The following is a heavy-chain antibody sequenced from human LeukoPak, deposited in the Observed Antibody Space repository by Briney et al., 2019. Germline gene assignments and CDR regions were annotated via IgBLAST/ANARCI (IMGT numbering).Heavy chain of an antibody. V-gene: IGHV1-46*01. J-gene: IGHJ3*02. CDR2: INPSGGST. CDR1: GYTFTSYY. D-gene: IGHD3-16*02. Sequence: ASVKVSCKASGYTFTSYYMHWVRQAPGQGLEWMGIINPSGGSTSYAQKFQGRVTMTRDTSTSTVYMELSSLRSDDTAVYYCAREENGYDYVWGSYRYGDAFDIWGQGTMVTVSS. CDR3: AREENGYDYVWGSYRYGDAFDI.